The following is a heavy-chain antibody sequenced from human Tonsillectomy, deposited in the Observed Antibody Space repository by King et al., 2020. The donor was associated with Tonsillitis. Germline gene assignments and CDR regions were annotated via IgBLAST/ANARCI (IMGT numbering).Heavy chain of an antibody. CDR1: GFTFSTYA. D-gene: IGHD3-10*01. V-gene: IGHV3-64D*06. Sequence: VQLVESGGGLVQPGGSLRLSCSASGFTFSTYAMHWVRQAPGKGLEYVSAISGNGGSTYYADSVKGRFTISRDNSKNTLYLQMSSLSLEDTAVYYCVKEDFGFGEFGDHWGQGILVTVSS. CDR2: ISGNGGST. CDR3: VKEDFGFGEFGDH. J-gene: IGHJ5*02.